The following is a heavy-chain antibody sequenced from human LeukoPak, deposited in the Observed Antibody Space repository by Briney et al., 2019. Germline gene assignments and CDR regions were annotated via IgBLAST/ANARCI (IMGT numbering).Heavy chain of an antibody. CDR3: AKDFRDYYDSSGYYHLYYFDY. V-gene: IGHV3-30-3*01. CDR2: ISYDGSNK. Sequence: GGSLRLSCAASGFTFSSYAMHWVRQAPGKGLEWVAVISYDGSNKYYADSVKGRFTIFRDNSKNTLYLQMNSLRAEDTAVYYCAKDFRDYYDSSGYYHLYYFDYWGQGTLVTVSS. CDR1: GFTFSSYA. D-gene: IGHD3-22*01. J-gene: IGHJ4*02.